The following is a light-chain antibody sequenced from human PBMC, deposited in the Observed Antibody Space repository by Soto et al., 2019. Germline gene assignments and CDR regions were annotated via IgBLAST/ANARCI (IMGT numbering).Light chain of an antibody. Sequence: QSVLTHPPSASGTPGQRVTISCSGSSSNIGSNTVTWYQQLPGTAPKLLFYTDNQRPSGVPGRFSGSKSGTSASLAISGLQSEDEAEYYCAAWDDSLNGRVFGGGTKLTVL. CDR1: SSNIGSNT. V-gene: IGLV1-44*01. CDR3: AAWDDSLNGRV. J-gene: IGLJ3*02. CDR2: TDN.